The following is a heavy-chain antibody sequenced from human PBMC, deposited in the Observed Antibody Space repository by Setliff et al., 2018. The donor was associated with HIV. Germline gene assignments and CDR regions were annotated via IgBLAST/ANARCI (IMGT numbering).Heavy chain of an antibody. CDR2: VYYTGRT. D-gene: IGHD2-2*01. CDR1: GGSITRDTYY. CDR3: ATKPRPIVVVPAATFWYFGL. Sequence: TLSPTCTVAGGSITRDTYYESWIRQHPGKGLEWIGHVYYTGRTYYNPSLKSRFTMSVDTSKTQFSLKLSSVTVEDTAIYYCATKPRPIVVVPAATFWYFGLWGRGTLVTVSS. J-gene: IGHJ2*01. V-gene: IGHV4-31*03.